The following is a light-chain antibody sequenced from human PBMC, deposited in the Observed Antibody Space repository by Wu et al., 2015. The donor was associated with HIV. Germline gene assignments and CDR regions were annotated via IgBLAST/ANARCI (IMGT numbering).Light chain of an antibody. CDR3: QQYNNLPLT. Sequence: ETLLTQSPATLSLSPGDRATLSCRASQSVSSNLAWYQQKPGQAPRLLIYGASTRATGIPARFSGSGSGTEFTLTISSMQSEDFAVYYCQQYNNLPLTFGGGTKVEIK. CDR1: QSVSSN. V-gene: IGKV3-15*01. J-gene: IGKJ4*01. CDR2: GAS.